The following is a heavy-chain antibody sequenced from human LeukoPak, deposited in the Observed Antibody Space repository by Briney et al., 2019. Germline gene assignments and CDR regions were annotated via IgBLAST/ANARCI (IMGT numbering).Heavy chain of an antibody. D-gene: IGHD3-10*01. CDR2: IYYSGST. CDR1: GGSISSSSSY. V-gene: IGHV4-39*07. Sequence: SETLSLTCTVSGGSISSSSSYWGWLRQPPGKGREWIGYIYYSGSTYYNPSLKSRVTISVDTSKNQFSLKLSSVTAAGTAVYYCARWGGTLNAFDVWGPGTLVTVSS. J-gene: IGHJ3*01. CDR3: ARWGGTLNAFDV.